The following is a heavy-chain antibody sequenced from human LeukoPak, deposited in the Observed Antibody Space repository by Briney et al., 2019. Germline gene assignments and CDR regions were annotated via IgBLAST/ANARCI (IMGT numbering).Heavy chain of an antibody. CDR2: MNPNSGNK. CDR1: GYTFTSYD. Sequence: ASVKVSCKASGYTFTSYDINWVRQATGQGLEWRGWMNPNSGNKGYAQKFQGRVTITRNTSISTAYMELSSLRSEETAVYYCARSKRKATVTTMGYWFDPWGQGTLVTVSS. V-gene: IGHV1-8*03. CDR3: ARSKRKATVTTMGYWFDP. J-gene: IGHJ5*02. D-gene: IGHD4-17*01.